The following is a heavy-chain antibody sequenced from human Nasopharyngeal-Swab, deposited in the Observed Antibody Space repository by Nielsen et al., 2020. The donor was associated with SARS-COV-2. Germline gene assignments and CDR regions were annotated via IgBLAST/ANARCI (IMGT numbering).Heavy chain of an antibody. CDR1: GFTFSSYW. V-gene: IGHV3-7*03. CDR2: IKQDGSEK. CDR3: ARDTDDYDILTGPEFGMDV. Sequence: GGSLRFSCAASGFTFSSYWMSWVRQAPGKGLEWVANIKQDGSEKYYVDSVKGRFTISRDNAKNSLYLQMNSLRAEDTAVYYCARDTDDYDILTGPEFGMDVWGQGTTVTVSS. J-gene: IGHJ6*02. D-gene: IGHD3-9*01.